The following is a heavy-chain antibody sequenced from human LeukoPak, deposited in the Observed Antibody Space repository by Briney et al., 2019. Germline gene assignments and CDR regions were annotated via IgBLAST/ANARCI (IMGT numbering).Heavy chain of an antibody. CDR1: GYIFTNYG. V-gene: IGHV7-4-1*02. Sequence: ASVKVSCKASGYIFTNYGMNWVRQAPGQGLEWMGWIHPSTGNPTYAQGFTGRFVFSLDTSVSTTYLQISSLKAEDTAVYFCARAFQSLGGLSLPDYWGQGTLLTVSS. CDR3: ARAFQSLGGLSLPDY. J-gene: IGHJ4*02. CDR2: IHPSTGNP. D-gene: IGHD3-16*02.